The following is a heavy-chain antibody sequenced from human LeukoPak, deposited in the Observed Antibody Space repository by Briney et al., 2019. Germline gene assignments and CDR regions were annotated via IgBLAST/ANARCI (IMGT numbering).Heavy chain of an antibody. J-gene: IGHJ5*02. CDR3: ARASEVAGTLLTRFDP. Sequence: GGSLRLSCAASGFTFSSYSMNWVRQAPGKGLEWVSYISGSGETIYYADSVKGRSTISRDNAKNSLYLQMNSLRAEDTAVYYCARASEVAGTLLTRFDPWGQGTLVTVSS. CDR1: GFTFSSYS. D-gene: IGHD6-19*01. V-gene: IGHV3-48*01. CDR2: ISGSGETI.